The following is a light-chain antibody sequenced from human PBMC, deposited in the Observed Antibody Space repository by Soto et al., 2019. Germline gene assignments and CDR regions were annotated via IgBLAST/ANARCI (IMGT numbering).Light chain of an antibody. CDR3: LQDYNFPRT. J-gene: IGKJ1*01. Sequence: AIQMTHSPSSLSASVGDRVTITCXASQGIRNDLGWYQQKPGKAPKLLIYAASSLQSGVPSRFSGSGSGTDFTLTISSLQPEDFATYYCLQDYNFPRTFGQGTKVDIK. CDR2: AAS. V-gene: IGKV1-6*01. CDR1: QGIRND.